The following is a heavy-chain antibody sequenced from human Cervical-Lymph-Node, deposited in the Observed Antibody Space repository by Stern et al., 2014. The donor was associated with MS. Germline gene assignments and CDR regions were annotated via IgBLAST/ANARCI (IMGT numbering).Heavy chain of an antibody. D-gene: IGHD3-3*01. CDR2: IFPRDSNT. J-gene: IGHJ4*02. CDR1: GYLFDDYW. CDR3: VTIAPDSPISPAYLQWSGLKPSATAIYDCARSPATPSGYDRFDY. V-gene: IGHV5-51*03. Sequence: VQLVQSGAEVKKPGESLKISCEASGYLFDDYWIGWVRQMSGRGLELVAIIFPRDSNTRSSPSVPGQVTISADKSISTAYLQRPLSPSTRPPSTGQVTIAPDSPISPAYLQWSGLKPSATAIYDCARSPATPSGYDRFDYWGQGALVTVSS.